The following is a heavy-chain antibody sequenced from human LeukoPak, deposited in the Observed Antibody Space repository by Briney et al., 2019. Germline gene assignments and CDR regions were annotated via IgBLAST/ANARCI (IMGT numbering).Heavy chain of an antibody. V-gene: IGHV4-34*01. CDR1: GGSFSGYY. J-gene: IGHJ5*02. CDR3: AKRRITIFGVVTWFDP. Sequence: SEALSLTCAVYGGSFSGYYWSWIRQPPGKGLEWIGEINHSGSTNYNPSLKSRVTISVDTSKNQFSLKLSSVTAADTAVYHCAKRRITIFGVVTWFDPWGQGTLVTVSS. CDR2: INHSGST. D-gene: IGHD3-3*01.